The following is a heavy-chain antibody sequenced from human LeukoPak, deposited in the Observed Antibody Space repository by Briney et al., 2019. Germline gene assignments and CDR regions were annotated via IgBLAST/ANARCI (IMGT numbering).Heavy chain of an antibody. CDR3: ARAGDSGSYFSFDY. CDR1: GDSISSGDYY. D-gene: IGHD1-26*01. J-gene: IGHJ4*02. CDR2: ISSSGST. Sequence: PSETLSLTCTVSGDSISSGDYYWSWIRQPAGKGLEWIGRISSSGSTNYNPSLKSRVTISVDTSKNQFSLKLSSVTAADTAVYYCARAGDSGSYFSFDYWGQGTLVTVSS. V-gene: IGHV4-61*02.